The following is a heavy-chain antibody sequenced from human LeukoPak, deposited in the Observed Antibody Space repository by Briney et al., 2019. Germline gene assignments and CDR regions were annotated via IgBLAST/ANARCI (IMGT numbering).Heavy chain of an antibody. CDR3: ARSPTRLTFYSDY. V-gene: IGHV1-18*03. CDR2: ISAYNSNT. D-gene: IGHD2-8*01. J-gene: IGHJ4*02. Sequence: ASVKVSCKASGYTFTSYGISWVRQAPGQGLEWMGWISAYNSNTNYAQKLQGRVTMTTDTSTSTAYMELRSLRSADMAVYYCARSPTRLTFYSDYWGQGTLVTAAS. CDR1: GYTFTSYG.